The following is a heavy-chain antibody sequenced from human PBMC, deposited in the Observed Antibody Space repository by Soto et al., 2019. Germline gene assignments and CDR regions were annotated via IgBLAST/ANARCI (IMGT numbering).Heavy chain of an antibody. CDR2: IVVGSGNT. CDR1: GFTFTSSA. J-gene: IGHJ6*02. CDR3: AAGSQYCSSTSCYYYGMDV. D-gene: IGHD2-2*01. V-gene: IGHV1-58*01. Sequence: SVKVSCKASGFTFTSSAVQWVRQARGQRIEWIGWIVVGSGNTNYAQKFQERVTITRDMSTSTAYMELSSLRSEDTAVYYCAAGSQYCSSTSCYYYGMDVWGQGTTVTVSS.